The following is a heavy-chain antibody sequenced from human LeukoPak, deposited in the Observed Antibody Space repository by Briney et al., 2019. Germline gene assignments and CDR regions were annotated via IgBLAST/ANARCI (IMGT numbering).Heavy chain of an antibody. D-gene: IGHD3-3*01. Sequence: PGGSLRLSCVVSGFTVSTNYMSWVRQAPGKGLEWVSLIYSGGSTYYADSVKGRFTISRDNSKNTLYLQMNSLRAEDTAVYYCARGSRFGVVGRDAFDIWGQGTMVTVSS. J-gene: IGHJ3*02. CDR2: IYSGGST. CDR3: ARGSRFGVVGRDAFDI. V-gene: IGHV3-53*01. CDR1: GFTVSTNY.